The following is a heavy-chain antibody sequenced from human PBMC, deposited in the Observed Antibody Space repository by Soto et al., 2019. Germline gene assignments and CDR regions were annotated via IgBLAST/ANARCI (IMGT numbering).Heavy chain of an antibody. CDR2: ISGSGVNT. CDR3: AKDRLASAGVARFDP. J-gene: IGHJ5*02. Sequence: GGSLRLSCAASGFTFSSYGMSWVRQTPGLGLEWVSTISGSGVNTYYADAVKGRFTISRDNSGNMLFLQMDSLRADDTAVYYCAKDRLASAGVARFDPWGQGTLVTVS. D-gene: IGHD3-3*01. V-gene: IGHV3-23*01. CDR1: GFTFSSYG.